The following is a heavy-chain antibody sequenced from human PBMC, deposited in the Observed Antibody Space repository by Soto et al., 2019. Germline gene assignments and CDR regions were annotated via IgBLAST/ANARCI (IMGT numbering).Heavy chain of an antibody. V-gene: IGHV4-34*01. CDR1: GGSFSGYY. J-gene: IGHJ6*02. CDR2: INHSGST. D-gene: IGHD1-26*01. CDR3: ARGRRASGYGMDV. Sequence: QVQLQQWGAGLLKPSETLSLTCAVYGGSFSGYYWSWIRQPPGKGLEWIGEINHSGSTNHNPSLKSRVTISVDTSKNQFSLKLSSVTAAGTAVYYCARGRRASGYGMDVWGQGTTVTVSS.